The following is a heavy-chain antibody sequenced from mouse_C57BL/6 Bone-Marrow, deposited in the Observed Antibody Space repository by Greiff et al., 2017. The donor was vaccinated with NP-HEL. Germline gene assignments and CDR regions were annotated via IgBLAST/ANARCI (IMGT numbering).Heavy chain of an antibody. Sequence: VQRVESGAELARPGASVKMSCKASGYTFTSYTMHWVKQRPGQGLEWIGYINPSSGYTKYNQKFKDKATLTADKSSSTAYMQLSSLTSEDSAVYYCARKGDPGAMDYWGQGTSVTVSS. CDR1: GYTFTSYT. V-gene: IGHV1-4*01. CDR3: ARKGDPGAMDY. D-gene: IGHD3-3*01. CDR2: INPSSGYT. J-gene: IGHJ4*01.